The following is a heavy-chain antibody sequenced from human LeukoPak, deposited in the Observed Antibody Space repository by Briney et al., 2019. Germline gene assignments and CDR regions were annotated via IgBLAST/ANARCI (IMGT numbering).Heavy chain of an antibody. CDR3: AREVTMVRGVTYAFDI. J-gene: IGHJ3*02. CDR2: ISSSGSTI. V-gene: IGHV3-11*01. D-gene: IGHD3-10*01. CDR1: GFTFSDYY. Sequence: PGGSLRLSCAASGFTFSDYYMSWIRQAPGKGLEWVSYISSSGSTIYYADSVKGRFTISRDNAKNSLYLQMNSLRAEDTAVYYCAREVTMVRGVTYAFDIWGQGTMVTVSS.